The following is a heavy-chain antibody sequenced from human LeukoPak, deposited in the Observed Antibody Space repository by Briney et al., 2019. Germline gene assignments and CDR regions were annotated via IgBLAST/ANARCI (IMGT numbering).Heavy chain of an antibody. D-gene: IGHD2-2*01. CDR3: ATSCCSSTSPFDP. CDR1: GYTFTSYD. Sequence: ASVKVSCKASGYTFTSYDINWVRQATGQGLEWMGWTNPNSGNTGYAQKFQGRVTMTEDTSTDTAYMELSSLRSEDTAVYYCATSCCSSTSPFDPWGQGTLVTVSS. V-gene: IGHV1-8*01. J-gene: IGHJ5*02. CDR2: TNPNSGNT.